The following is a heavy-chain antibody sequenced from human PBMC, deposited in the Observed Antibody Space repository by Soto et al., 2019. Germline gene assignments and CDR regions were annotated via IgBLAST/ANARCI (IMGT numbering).Heavy chain of an antibody. Sequence: EVQLLESGGGLVQPGGSLRLSCAASGFTFSSYAMSWVRQAPGKGLEWVSAISGSGGSTYYADSVKGRFTISRDNSKNSLYLQMNSLRAEDTRVYYCGQEDNPYYDFWSGYSYWYFDLWGRGTLVTVSS. J-gene: IGHJ2*01. V-gene: IGHV3-23*01. CDR3: GQEDNPYYDFWSGYSYWYFDL. CDR2: ISGSGGST. CDR1: GFTFSSYA. D-gene: IGHD3-3*01.